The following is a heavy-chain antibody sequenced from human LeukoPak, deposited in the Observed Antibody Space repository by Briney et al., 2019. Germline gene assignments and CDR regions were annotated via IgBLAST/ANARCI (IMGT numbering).Heavy chain of an antibody. V-gene: IGHV5-51*01. D-gene: IGHD3-3*01. CDR2: IYTGDSDT. Sequence: GESLTISCKDSGYSFTSYWIGWVRQMPGKGLGWVGIIYTGDSDTRYSPSFQGQVTISADKSIRTAYLQWSSLKASDTAMYYCARHPFYDFWSGYCDYWGQGTMVTVSS. CDR1: GYSFTSYW. J-gene: IGHJ4*02. CDR3: ARHPFYDFWSGYCDY.